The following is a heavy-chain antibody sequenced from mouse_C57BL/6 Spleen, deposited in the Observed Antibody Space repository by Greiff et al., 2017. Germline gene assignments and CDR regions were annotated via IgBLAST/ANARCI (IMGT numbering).Heavy chain of an antibody. CDR2: IYPGSGST. J-gene: IGHJ4*01. CDR3: ARSSYSSFPYAMDY. V-gene: IGHV1-55*01. Sequence: QVQLQQPGAELVKPGASVKMSCKASGYTFTSYWITWVKQRPGQGLEWIGDIYPGSGSTNYNEKFKSKATLTVDTSSSTAYMQLSSLTSEDSAVYYWARSSYSSFPYAMDYWGQGTSVTVSS. D-gene: IGHD2-5*01. CDR1: GYTFTSYW.